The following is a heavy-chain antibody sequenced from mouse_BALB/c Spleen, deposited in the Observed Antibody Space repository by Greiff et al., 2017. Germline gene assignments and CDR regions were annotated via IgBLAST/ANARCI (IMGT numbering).Heavy chain of an antibody. V-gene: IGHV5-9-3*01. D-gene: IGHD2-14*01. CDR2: ISSGGSYT. Sequence: DVKLQESGGGLVKPGGSLKLSCAASGFTFSSYAMSWVRQTPEKRLEWVATISSGGSYTYYPDSVKGRFTISRDNAKNTLYLQMSSLRSEDTAMYDCARLGDYRYEGFAYWGQGTLVTVSA. CDR3: ARLGDYRYEGFAY. CDR1: GFTFSSYA. J-gene: IGHJ3*01.